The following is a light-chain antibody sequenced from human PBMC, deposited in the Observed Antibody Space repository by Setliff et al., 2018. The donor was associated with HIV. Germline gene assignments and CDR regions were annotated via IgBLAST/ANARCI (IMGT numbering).Light chain of an antibody. CDR2: DVS. CDR3: QSYDSSLSGSEV. V-gene: IGLV2-14*01. J-gene: IGLJ2*01. CDR1: SSDVGGYNY. Sequence: SVLTQPASVSGSPGQSITISCTGTSSDVGGYNYVAWYQQHPGKAPKLMIYDVSKRPSGVSLRFSASKSGTTASLTISGLQAEDEADYYCQSYDSSLSGSEVFGGGTKVTVL.